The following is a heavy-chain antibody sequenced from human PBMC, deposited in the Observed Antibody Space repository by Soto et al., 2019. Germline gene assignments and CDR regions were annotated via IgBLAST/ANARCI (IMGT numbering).Heavy chain of an antibody. CDR3: ARARGRSSGWGAYYYYGLDV. Sequence: SETLSLTCTVSGGSISSSSYYWGWIRQPPGKGLEWIGSIYYGGSTIYNPSLKSRVTMSIDTSKNQFSLRLTSVTAAETGVYYCARARGRSSGWGAYYYYGLDVWGQGTTVTVSS. V-gene: IGHV4-39*07. J-gene: IGHJ6*02. D-gene: IGHD6-19*01. CDR1: GGSISSSSYY. CDR2: IYYGGST.